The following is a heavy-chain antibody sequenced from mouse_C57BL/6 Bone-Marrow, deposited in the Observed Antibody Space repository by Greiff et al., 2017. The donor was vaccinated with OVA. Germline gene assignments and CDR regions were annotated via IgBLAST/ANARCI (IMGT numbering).Heavy chain of an antibody. CDR3: TQGYYGSSYYFDD. CDR1: GFNIKDYY. D-gene: IGHD1-1*01. CDR2: IDPEDGDT. V-gene: IGHV14-1*01. J-gene: IGHJ2*01. Sequence: EVQLQQSGAELVRPGASVKLSCTASGFNIKDYYMHWVKQRPEQGLEWIGRIDPEDGDTEYAPKFQGKATMTADTSSNTAYLQLSSLTSEDTAVYYCTQGYYGSSYYFDDWGQGTTLTVSS.